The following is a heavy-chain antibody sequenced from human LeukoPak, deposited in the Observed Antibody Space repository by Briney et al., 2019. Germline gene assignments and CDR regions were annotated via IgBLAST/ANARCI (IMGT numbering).Heavy chain of an antibody. Sequence: SQTLSLTCAISGDSVSSNSAAWNWIRQSPSRGLEWLGRTYYRSKWYSDYAVSVRSRITINPDTSKNQFSLQLNSVTPEDTAVYYCARQYSSAWSYYYGLDVWGQGTTVTVSS. CDR1: GDSVSSNSAA. CDR2: TYYRSKWYS. V-gene: IGHV6-1*01. D-gene: IGHD6-19*01. J-gene: IGHJ6*02. CDR3: ARQYSSAWSYYYGLDV.